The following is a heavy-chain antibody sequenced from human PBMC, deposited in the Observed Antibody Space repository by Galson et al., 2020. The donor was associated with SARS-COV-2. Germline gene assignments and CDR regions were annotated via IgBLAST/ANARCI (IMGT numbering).Heavy chain of an antibody. CDR2: IIPIFGTA. CDR3: ARDRVTGYYYDGMDV. V-gene: IGHV1-69*13. D-gene: IGHD2-21*02. J-gene: IGHJ6*02. Sequence: SVKVSCKASVGTFSSYAISWVRQAPGQGLEWMGGIIPIFGTANYAQKFHGRVTITADESTSTAYMGLSSLRSEDTAVYYCARDRVTGYYYDGMDVWGQGTTVTVSS. CDR1: VGTFSSYA.